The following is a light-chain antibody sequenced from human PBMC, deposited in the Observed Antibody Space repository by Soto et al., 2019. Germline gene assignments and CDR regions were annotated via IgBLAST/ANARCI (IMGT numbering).Light chain of an antibody. CDR2: DDS. V-gene: IGLV3-21*02. J-gene: IGLJ2*01. CDR1: NIGANS. Sequence: SYELTQTPSVSVAPGQTARITCGGDNIGANSVHWYQQKPGQAPILVVYDDSDRPSGIPERFSGSNSGNTAALTITRVEGGDEADYHCQVWHSSRGVFGGGTKLTVL. CDR3: QVWHSSRGV.